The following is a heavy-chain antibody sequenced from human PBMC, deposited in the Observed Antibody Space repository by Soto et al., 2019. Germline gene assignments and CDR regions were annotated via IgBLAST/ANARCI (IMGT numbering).Heavy chain of an antibody. CDR2: IYYSGST. J-gene: IGHJ6*02. CDR3: ASNPALIYYYYGMDV. V-gene: IGHV4-39*01. Sequence: SETLSLTCTVSGGSISSSSYYWGWIRQPPGKGLEWIGSIYYSGSTYYNPSLKSRVTISVDTSKNQFSLKLSSVTAADTAVYYCASNPALIYYYYGMDVWGQGTTVTVSS. CDR1: GGSISSSSYY.